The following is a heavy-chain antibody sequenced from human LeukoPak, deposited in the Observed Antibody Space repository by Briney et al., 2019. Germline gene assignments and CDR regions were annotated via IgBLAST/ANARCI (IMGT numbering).Heavy chain of an antibody. J-gene: IGHJ6*04. CDR3: ARMYDTLKYYYYGMDV. Sequence: PGGSLRLSCAVSGFTFSSYSMNWVRQAPGKGLEWVSSISSSSSYIYYADSVKGRFTISRDNAKNSLYLQMNSLRAEDTAVYYCARMYDTLKYYYYGMDVWGKGTTVTVSS. V-gene: IGHV3-21*01. CDR1: GFTFSSYS. CDR2: ISSSSSYI. D-gene: IGHD3-9*01.